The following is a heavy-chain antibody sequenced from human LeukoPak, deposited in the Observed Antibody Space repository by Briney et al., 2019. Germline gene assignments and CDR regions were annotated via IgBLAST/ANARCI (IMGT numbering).Heavy chain of an antibody. CDR2: ISSSSRYI. D-gene: IGHD2-21*02. CDR1: GFTFSSYS. Sequence: PGGSLRLSYAASGFTFSSYSMNWVPQAPGKGLEWVSSISSSSRYIYYADSMKGRFSISRDNAKNSLYLQMNSLRAEDTAVYYCARRAYCGGDCYSGSYYYYGMDVWGQGTTVTVSS. J-gene: IGHJ6*02. V-gene: IGHV3-21*01. CDR3: ARRAYCGGDCYSGSYYYYGMDV.